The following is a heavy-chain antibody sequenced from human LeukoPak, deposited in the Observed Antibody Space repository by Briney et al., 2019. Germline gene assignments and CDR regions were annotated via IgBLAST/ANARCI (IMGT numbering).Heavy chain of an antibody. Sequence: SETLSLTCTVSAGSISSYYWTWIRQPPGKGLEWIGYIFPSGGTYYNPSLKTRVTISVDTSKHQFSLQLSSVTAADTAVYYCARRHHYSYFMDVWGKGTTVTVSS. CDR3: ARRHHYSYFMDV. J-gene: IGHJ6*03. CDR1: AGSISSYY. V-gene: IGHV4-4*09. CDR2: IFPSGGT.